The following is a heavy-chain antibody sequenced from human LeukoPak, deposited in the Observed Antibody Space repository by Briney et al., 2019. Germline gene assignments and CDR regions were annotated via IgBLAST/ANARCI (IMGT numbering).Heavy chain of an antibody. J-gene: IGHJ4*02. Sequence: SETLSLTCAVSGSSISSYYLNWIRQPAGKGLEWIGYIYYSGTTNYNPSLKSRVAISVDTSKNQFSLKLSSVTAADTAVYYCVRDKGDVTRASSERFDYWGQGTLVTVSS. CDR1: GSSISSYY. D-gene: IGHD4-17*01. CDR3: VRDKGDVTRASSERFDY. V-gene: IGHV4-59*01. CDR2: IYYSGTT.